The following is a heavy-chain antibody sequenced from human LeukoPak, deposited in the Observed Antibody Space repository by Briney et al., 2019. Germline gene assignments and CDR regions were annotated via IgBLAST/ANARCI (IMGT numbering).Heavy chain of an antibody. CDR3: ARHFAYSSSSYFDY. CDR2: VYYTGST. CDR1: GGSVSNYY. V-gene: IGHV4-59*08. D-gene: IGHD6-6*01. J-gene: IGHJ4*02. Sequence: SETLSLTCSVSGGSVSNYYWSWIRQPPGKGLEWIGYVYYTGSTKYNPSLKSRVTMFEDKSKNQFSLRLYSVTVADTAVYYCARHFAYSSSSYFDYWGQGSLVTVFS.